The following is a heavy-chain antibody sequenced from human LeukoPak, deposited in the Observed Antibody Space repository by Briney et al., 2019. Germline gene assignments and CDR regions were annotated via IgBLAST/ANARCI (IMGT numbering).Heavy chain of an antibody. CDR1: GFTFSSYG. CDR3: AKFRNPDDNGDYVSFSPHVFDS. D-gene: IGHD4-17*01. V-gene: IGHV3-30*18. CDR2: ISYDGSNE. Sequence: GGSLRLSCAASGFTFSSYGMHWVRQAPGKGLEWVAVISYDGSNEYYADSVKGRFTISRDNSKNTLYLQMNSLRVEDTAVYYCAKFRNPDDNGDYVSFSPHVFDSWGQGTMVTVSS. J-gene: IGHJ3*02.